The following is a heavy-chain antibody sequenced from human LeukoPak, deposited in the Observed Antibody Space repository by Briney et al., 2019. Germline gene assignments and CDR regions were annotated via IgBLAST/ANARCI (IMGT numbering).Heavy chain of an antibody. D-gene: IGHD3-9*01. Sequence: PSETLSLTCSVSGDSISIYYWTWIRQPPGKGLEWIGYIDHTGTTSYNPSLNSRVTISRDTSKNHFSLDLTSVTAADTAVYYCSRGGLRYFDYENGFDIWGQGTMVTVSS. CDR1: GDSISIYY. CDR2: IDHTGTT. J-gene: IGHJ3*02. V-gene: IGHV4-59*01. CDR3: SRGGLRYFDYENGFDI.